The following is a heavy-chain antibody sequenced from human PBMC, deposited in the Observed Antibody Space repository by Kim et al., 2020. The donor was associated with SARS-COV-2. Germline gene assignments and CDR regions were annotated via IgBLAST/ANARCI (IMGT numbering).Heavy chain of an antibody. CDR3: ARHPWDSSLESSFDI. J-gene: IGHJ3*02. CDR1: GYSFTTYW. V-gene: IGHV5-51*01. CDR2: IYPGDSDT. Sequence: GESLKISCKVSGYSFTTYWIGWVRQMPGKGLEWMGIIYPGDSDTRYSPSFQGQVTISADKSISTAYLQWSSPKASDTAMYYCARHPWDSSLESSFDIWGQGTMVTVSS. D-gene: IGHD3-22*01.